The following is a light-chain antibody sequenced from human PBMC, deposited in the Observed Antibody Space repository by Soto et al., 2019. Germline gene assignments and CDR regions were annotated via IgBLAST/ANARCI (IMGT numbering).Light chain of an antibody. Sequence: DIQLTQSPSFLSASVGDTVTITCRASQGMSTYLAWYQQKPGKVPKLLIRSASTLQSGVPPRFSGSGSGTEFTLTISSLQPDDVGIYYCQQLDGNQPTFGGGTKLEI. CDR3: QQLDGNQPT. CDR1: QGMSTY. CDR2: SAS. J-gene: IGKJ4*01. V-gene: IGKV1-9*01.